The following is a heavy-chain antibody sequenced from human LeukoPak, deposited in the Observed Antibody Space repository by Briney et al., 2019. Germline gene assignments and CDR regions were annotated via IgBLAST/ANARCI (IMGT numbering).Heavy chain of an antibody. CDR2: IYYSGST. D-gene: IGHD3-10*01. Sequence: SQTLSLTCSVSGDSISSGDYYWNWIRQPPGKGLEWIGYIYYSGSTSDNPSLKSRVTISMDTSKNQISLKLSSMTAADTAVYYCARWFYYGSGRRQFDYWGQGALVTVSS. J-gene: IGHJ4*02. V-gene: IGHV4-30-4*01. CDR3: ARWFYYGSGRRQFDY. CDR1: GDSISSGDYY.